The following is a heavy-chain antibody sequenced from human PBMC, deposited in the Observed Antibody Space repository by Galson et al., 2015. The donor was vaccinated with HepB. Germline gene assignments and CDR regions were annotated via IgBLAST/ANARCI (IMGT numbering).Heavy chain of an antibody. CDR1: GFTFNNYV. CDR2: ISGTGGNT. Sequence: SLRLSCAASGFTFNNYVMSWVRQAPGKGLEWVSGISGTGGNTYYTDSVKGRFTISRDNSKNTLYLQMNSLRAEDTAVYYCAKDYGDYLSNYYYGMDVWGQGTTVTVSS. CDR3: AKDYGDYLSNYYYGMDV. V-gene: IGHV3-23*01. J-gene: IGHJ6*02. D-gene: IGHD4-17*01.